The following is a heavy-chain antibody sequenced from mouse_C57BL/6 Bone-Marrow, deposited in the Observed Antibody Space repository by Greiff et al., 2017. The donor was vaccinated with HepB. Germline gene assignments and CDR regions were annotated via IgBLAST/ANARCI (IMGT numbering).Heavy chain of an antibody. D-gene: IGHD2-4*01. V-gene: IGHV1-15*01. J-gene: IGHJ3*01. Sequence: VQLQQSGAELVRPGASVTLSCKASGYTFTDYEMHWVKQTPVHGLEWIGAIDPETGGTAYNQKFKGKAILTADKSSSTAYMELRSLTSEDSAVYYCTRRDYDVDWFAYWGQGTLVTVSA. CDR3: TRRDYDVDWFAY. CDR2: IDPETGGT. CDR1: GYTFTDYE.